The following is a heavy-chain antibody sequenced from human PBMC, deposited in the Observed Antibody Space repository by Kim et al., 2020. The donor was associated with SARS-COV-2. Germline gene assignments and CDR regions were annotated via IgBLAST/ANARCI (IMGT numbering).Heavy chain of an antibody. Sequence: SETLSLTCTASGGSISSYYWSWIRQPSGKGLEWIGYIYYSGSTNYNPPLQSRVTISVDTSKSQFPLKLSSVTAADTAVNYCPNHYYYYGMDVWGQGTTVTVSS. CDR2: IYYSGST. V-gene: IGHV4-59*13. CDR1: GGSISSYY. CDR3: PNHYYYYGMDV. J-gene: IGHJ6*02.